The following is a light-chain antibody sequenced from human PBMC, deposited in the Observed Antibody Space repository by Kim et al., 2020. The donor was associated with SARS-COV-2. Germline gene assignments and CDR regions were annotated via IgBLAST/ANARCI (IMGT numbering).Light chain of an antibody. V-gene: IGKV3-11*01. CDR3: QQRRTWPLT. CDR1: QGIGDW. Sequence: LSPGERATLSCRASQGIGDWLAWYQQRAGQAPTLLSYDASIRATGIPARFSGSGSGTDFTLTISSLEPEDFAVYYCQQRRTWPLTFGGGTKVDIK. CDR2: DAS. J-gene: IGKJ4*01.